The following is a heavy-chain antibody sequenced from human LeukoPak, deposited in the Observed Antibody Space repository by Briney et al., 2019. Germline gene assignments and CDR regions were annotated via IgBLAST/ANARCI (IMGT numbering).Heavy chain of an antibody. CDR2: VSSSGSGANT. J-gene: IGHJ2*01. Sequence: GGSLRLSCVASGGTLSSCVMSWARQAPWKGLGWVSGVSSSGSGANTSYPASVKGRFTISRHSSRNPLFLHMNTLRAEHTAIYYCAKDRTVGASYWYFDLWGRGTLVTVSS. CDR3: AKDRTVGASYWYFDL. V-gene: IGHV3-23*01. CDR1: GGTLSSCV. D-gene: IGHD1-26*01.